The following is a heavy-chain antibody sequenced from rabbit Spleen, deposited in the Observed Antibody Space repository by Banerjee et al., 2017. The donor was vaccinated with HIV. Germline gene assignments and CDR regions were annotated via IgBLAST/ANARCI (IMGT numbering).Heavy chain of an antibody. CDR2: IYAARGTT. J-gene: IGHJ3*01. D-gene: IGHD4-1*01. Sequence: RLTETGGGLVQPGGSLTLSCKASGIDFTNYYINWVRQAPGKGLEWIGIIYAARGTTDYASWVNGRFTISSDNAQSTVDLKMTSLTAADTATYFCARAIVPWLGLTRLDLWGQGTLVTVS. CDR3: ARAIVPWLGLTRLDL. CDR1: GIDFTNYY. V-gene: IGHV1S7*01.